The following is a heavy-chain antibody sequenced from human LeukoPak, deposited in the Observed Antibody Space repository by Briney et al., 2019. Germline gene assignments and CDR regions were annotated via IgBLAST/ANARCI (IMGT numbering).Heavy chain of an antibody. CDR2: ISYDGSNK. CDR1: GFTFSIYA. D-gene: IGHD6-13*01. V-gene: IGHV3-30-3*01. J-gene: IGHJ4*02. Sequence: GGSLRLSCAASGFTFSIYAMHWVRQAPGKGLEWVAVISYDGSNKYYADSVKGRFTISRDNSKNTLYLQMNSLRAEDTAVYYCARVGSIAAAGTPDYWGQGTLVTVSS. CDR3: ARVGSIAAAGTPDY.